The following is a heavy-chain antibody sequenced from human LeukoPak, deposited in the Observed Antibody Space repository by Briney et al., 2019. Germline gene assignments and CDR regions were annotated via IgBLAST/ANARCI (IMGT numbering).Heavy chain of an antibody. CDR3: AKMEEEGDIVLMVYAIGFDY. Sequence: PGGSLRLSCAASGFTFSSYAMSWVRQAPGKGLEWVSAISGSGGSTYYADSVKGRFTISRDNSKNTLYLQMNSLRAEDTAVYYCAKMEEEGDIVLMVYAIGFDYWGQGTLVTVSS. CDR1: GFTFSSYA. D-gene: IGHD2-8*01. J-gene: IGHJ4*02. V-gene: IGHV3-23*01. CDR2: ISGSGGST.